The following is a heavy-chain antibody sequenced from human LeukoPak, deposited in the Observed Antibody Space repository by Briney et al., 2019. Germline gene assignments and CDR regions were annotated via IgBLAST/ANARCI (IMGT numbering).Heavy chain of an antibody. CDR2: ISSSSSTI. J-gene: IGHJ4*02. V-gene: IGHV3-48*01. CDR3: AREQLVADY. D-gene: IGHD6-6*01. Sequence: GGSLRLSCAASRFTFSSYSMNWVRQAPGKGLEWVSYISSSSSTIYYADSVKGRFTISRDNAKNSLYLQMNSLRAEDTAVYYCAREQLVADYWGQGTLVTVSS. CDR1: RFTFSSYS.